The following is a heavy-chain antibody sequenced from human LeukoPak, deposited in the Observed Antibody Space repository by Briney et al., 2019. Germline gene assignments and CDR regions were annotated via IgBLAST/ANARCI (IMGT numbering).Heavy chain of an antibody. Sequence: GRSLRLSCVVSGFRFDDYGMHWVRQAPGKGLEWVSGISWSGTATGYADSVKGRFTISRDSAKNSLYLQMDSLRVEDTGLYYCAKDESTGGFAPGYFYGMGVWGQGTTVTVSS. CDR1: GFRFDDYG. V-gene: IGHV3-9*01. J-gene: IGHJ6*02. CDR3: AKDESTGGFAPGYFYGMGV. CDR2: ISWSGTAT. D-gene: IGHD3-16*01.